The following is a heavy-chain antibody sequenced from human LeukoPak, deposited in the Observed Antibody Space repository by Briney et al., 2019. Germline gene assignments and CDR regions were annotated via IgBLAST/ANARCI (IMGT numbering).Heavy chain of an antibody. CDR1: GFTFSSYS. V-gene: IGHV3-21*01. Sequence: TGGSLRLSCAASGFTFSSYSMNWVRQAPGKGLEWVSSISSSSSYIYYADSVKGRFTISRDNAKNSLYLQMNSLRAEDTAVYYCAELGITMIGGVWGKGTTVTVSS. CDR3: AELGITMIGGV. CDR2: ISSSSSYI. D-gene: IGHD3-10*02. J-gene: IGHJ6*04.